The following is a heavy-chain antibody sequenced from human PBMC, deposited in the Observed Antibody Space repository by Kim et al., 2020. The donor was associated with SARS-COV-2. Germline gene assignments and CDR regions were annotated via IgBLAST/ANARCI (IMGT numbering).Heavy chain of an antibody. CDR1: GYTFTSYD. V-gene: IGHV1-8*01. J-gene: IGHJ5*02. CDR3: AIRGSCSSTSCYTSMDSSSDWFDP. D-gene: IGHD2-2*02. Sequence: ASVKVSCKASGYTFTSYDINWVRQATGQGLEWMGWMNPNSGNTGYAQKFQGRVTMTRNTSISTAYMELSSLRSEDTAVYYCAIRGSCSSTSCYTSMDSSSDWFDPWGQGTLVTVSS. CDR2: MNPNSGNT.